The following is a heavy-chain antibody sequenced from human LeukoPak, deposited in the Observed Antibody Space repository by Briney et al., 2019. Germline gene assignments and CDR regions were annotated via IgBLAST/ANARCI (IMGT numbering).Heavy chain of an antibody. CDR1: GFTFDDYA. Sequence: GGSLRPSCAASGFTFDDYAMHWVRQAPGKGLEWVSGISWNSGGIGYADSVKGRFTISRDNAKNSLYLQMNSLRAEDTALYYCAKANRGSSSPAWGQGTLVTVSS. V-gene: IGHV3-9*01. D-gene: IGHD6-13*01. J-gene: IGHJ4*02. CDR3: AKANRGSSSPA. CDR2: ISWNSGGI.